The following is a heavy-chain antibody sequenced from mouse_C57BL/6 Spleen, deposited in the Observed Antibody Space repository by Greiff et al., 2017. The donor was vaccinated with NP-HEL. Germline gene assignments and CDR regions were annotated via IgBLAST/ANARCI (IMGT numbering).Heavy chain of an antibody. Sequence: EVQLQQSGPVLVKPGASVKMSCKASGYTFTDYYMNWVKQSHGKSLEWIGVINPYNGGTSYNQKFKGKATLTVDKSSSTAYMELNSLTSEDSAVYYCARGPTTVVATDDYFDYWGQGTTLTVSS. V-gene: IGHV1-19*01. J-gene: IGHJ2*01. CDR2: INPYNGGT. CDR3: ARGPTTVVATDDYFDY. D-gene: IGHD1-1*01. CDR1: GYTFTDYY.